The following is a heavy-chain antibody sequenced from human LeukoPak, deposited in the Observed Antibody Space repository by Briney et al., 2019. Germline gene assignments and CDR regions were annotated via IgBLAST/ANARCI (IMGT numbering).Heavy chain of an antibody. CDR3: ARASMAGPGDAFDI. V-gene: IGHV3-48*01. J-gene: IGHJ3*02. D-gene: IGHD5-24*01. CDR2: ISSSSSTI. Sequence: PGGSLRLSCAASGFTFSSYSMNWVRQAPGKGLEWVSYISSSSSTIYYADSVKGRFTISRDNAKNSLYLQMNSLRAEDTAVYYCARASMAGPGDAFDIWVQGRIVTVPS. CDR1: GFTFSSYS.